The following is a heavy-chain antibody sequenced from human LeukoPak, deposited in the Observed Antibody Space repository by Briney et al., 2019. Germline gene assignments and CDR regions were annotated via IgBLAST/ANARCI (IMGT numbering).Heavy chain of an antibody. Sequence: GGSLRLSCAASGFTFSSYSMNWVRQAPGKGLEWVSYISSSSSTIYYADSVKGRFTISRDNAKNSLYLQMNSLRAEDTAVYYCARGGIAARPSPLVYWGQGTLVTVSS. CDR1: GFTFSSYS. CDR3: ARGGIAARPSPLVY. J-gene: IGHJ4*02. D-gene: IGHD6-6*01. CDR2: ISSSSSTI. V-gene: IGHV3-48*01.